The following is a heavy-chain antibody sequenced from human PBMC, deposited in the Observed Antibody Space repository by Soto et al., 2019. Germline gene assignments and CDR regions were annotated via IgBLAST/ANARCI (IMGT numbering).Heavy chain of an antibody. V-gene: IGHV1-46*01. CDR2: INPYGGAA. CDR1: GYTFTSTW. D-gene: IGHD2-21*02. Sequence: ASVKVSCKASGYTFTSTWMHWVRQAPGQGLEWMGIINPYGGAATYAEKFQGRVTMTRDTSTATDYMELSSLRSEDTAMYYCARDTLTATNPLNWFDPWGQGTLVTVSS. CDR3: ARDTLTATNPLNWFDP. J-gene: IGHJ5*02.